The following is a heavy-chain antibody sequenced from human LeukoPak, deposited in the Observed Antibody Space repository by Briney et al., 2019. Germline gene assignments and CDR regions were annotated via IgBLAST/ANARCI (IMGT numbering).Heavy chain of an antibody. J-gene: IGHJ5*02. V-gene: IGHV4-39*07. Sequence: TSETLSLTCTVSGGSISSSSYYWGWIRQPPGKGLEWIGSIYYSGSTYYNPSLKSRVTISVDTSKNQFSLKLSSVTAADTAVYYCARDFPLYYYGSGSSSWFDPWGQGTLVTVSS. CDR1: GGSISSSSYY. D-gene: IGHD3-10*01. CDR3: ARDFPLYYYGSGSSSWFDP. CDR2: IYYSGST.